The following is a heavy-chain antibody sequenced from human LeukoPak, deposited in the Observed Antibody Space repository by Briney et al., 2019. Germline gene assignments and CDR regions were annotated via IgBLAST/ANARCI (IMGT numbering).Heavy chain of an antibody. D-gene: IGHD3-22*01. V-gene: IGHV3-53*04. CDR3: ARGDSSGYYLD. Sequence: VSVIYSGGSTYYADSVKGRFTISRHNSKNTLYLQMNSLRAEDTAVYYCARGDSSGYYLDWGQGTLVTVSS. J-gene: IGHJ4*02. CDR2: IYSGGST.